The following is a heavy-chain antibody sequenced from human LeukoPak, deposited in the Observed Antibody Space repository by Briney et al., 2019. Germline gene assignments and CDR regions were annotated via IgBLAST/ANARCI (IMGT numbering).Heavy chain of an antibody. D-gene: IGHD3-3*01. V-gene: IGHV1-8*01. CDR3: ASEPIFGVVPDYYYYMDV. CDR1: GYTFTSYD. CDR2: MNPNSGNT. Sequence: ASVKVSCKASGYTFTSYDINWVRQATGQGLEWMGWMNPNSGNTGYAQKFQGRVTMTRNTSISTAYMELSSLRSEDTAVYYCASEPIFGVVPDYYYYMDVWGKGTTVTVSS. J-gene: IGHJ6*03.